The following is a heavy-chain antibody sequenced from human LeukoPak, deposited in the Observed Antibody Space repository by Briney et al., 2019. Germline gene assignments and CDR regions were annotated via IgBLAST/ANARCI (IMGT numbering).Heavy chain of an antibody. CDR1: GFTFSSYG. D-gene: IGHD2-2*02. J-gene: IGHJ3*02. CDR3: AKDSNPKRKFIVVVPAAIQGSAFDI. CDR2: ISGSGGST. V-gene: IGHV3-23*01. Sequence: PGRSLRLSCAASGFTFSSYGMHWVRQAPGKGLEWVSAISGSGGSTYYADSVKGRFTISRDNSKNTLYLQMNSLRAEDTAVYYCAKDSNPKRKFIVVVPAAIQGSAFDIWGQGTMVTVSS.